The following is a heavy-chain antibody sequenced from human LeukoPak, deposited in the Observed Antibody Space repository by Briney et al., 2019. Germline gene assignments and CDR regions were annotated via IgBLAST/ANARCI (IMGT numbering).Heavy chain of an antibody. J-gene: IGHJ4*02. CDR2: IYYSGST. CDR3: ARGDPGIAAAGFDY. D-gene: IGHD6-13*01. V-gene: IGHV4-59*01. Sequence: SETLSLTCAVYGGSFSGYYWSWIRQPPGKGLEWIGYIYYSGSTNYNPSLKSRVTISVDTSKNQFSLKLSSVTAADTAVYYCARGDPGIAAAGFDYWGQGTLVTVSS. CDR1: GGSFSGYY.